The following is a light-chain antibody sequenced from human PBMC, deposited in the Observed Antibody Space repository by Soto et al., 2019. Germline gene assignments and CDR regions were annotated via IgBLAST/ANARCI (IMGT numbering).Light chain of an antibody. CDR1: QTFSNSF. CDR3: QQRYNWPLT. CDR2: GAS. Sequence: EIVLTQSPCTLSLSPGERATLSCRASQTFSNSFLSWFQQIPGQAPRLLIYGASMRATGIPARFSGSGSGTDFTLTISSLEPEDFAVYYCQQRYNWPLTFGGGTRLEIK. J-gene: IGKJ5*01. V-gene: IGKV3D-20*02.